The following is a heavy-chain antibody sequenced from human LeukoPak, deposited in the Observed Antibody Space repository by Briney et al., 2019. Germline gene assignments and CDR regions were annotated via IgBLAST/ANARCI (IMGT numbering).Heavy chain of an antibody. CDR2: ISSSSTI. CDR3: ARGYCSGGSCYRYFDY. J-gene: IGHJ4*02. D-gene: IGHD2-15*01. Sequence: GGSLRLSCAASGFTFSSYSMNWVRQAPGKGLEWVSYISSSSTIYYADSVKGRFTISRDNAKNSLYLQMNSLRAEDTAVYYCARGYCSGGSCYRYFDYWGQGTLVTVSS. V-gene: IGHV3-48*01. CDR1: GFTFSSYS.